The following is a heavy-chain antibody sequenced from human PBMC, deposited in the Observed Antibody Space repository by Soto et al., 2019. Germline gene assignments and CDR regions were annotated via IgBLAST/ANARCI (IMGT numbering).Heavy chain of an antibody. CDR1: GGSISSGDYY. J-gene: IGHJ5*02. Sequence: SETLSLTCTVSGGSISSGDYYWSWIRQPPGKGLEWIGYIYYSGSTYYNPSLKSRVTISVDTPKNQFSLKLSSVTAADTAVYYCARAIAAAGKVGTGTGFDPWGQGTLVTVSS. V-gene: IGHV4-30-4*01. CDR2: IYYSGST. CDR3: ARAIAAAGKVGTGTGFDP. D-gene: IGHD6-13*01.